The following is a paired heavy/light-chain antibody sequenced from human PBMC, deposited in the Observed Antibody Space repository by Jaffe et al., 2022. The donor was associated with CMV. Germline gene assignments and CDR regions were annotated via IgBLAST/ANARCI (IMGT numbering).Light chain of an antibody. Sequence: DIQMTQSPSSLSASVGDRVTITCRASQGISNSLAWYQQKPGKAPKLLVYAASRLESGVPSRFSGSGSGTDYTLTISSLQPEDFATYHCQQYFSTPRGYTFGQGTKLEIK. CDR3: QQYFSTPRGYT. J-gene: IGKJ2*01. CDR1: QGISNS. CDR2: AAS. V-gene: IGKV1-NL1*01.
Heavy chain of an antibody. J-gene: IGHJ4*02. Sequence: QVQLQESGPGLVKPSETLSLTCTVSGGSISSDYWSWIRQPPGKGLEWIGYIYYSGSTNYNPSLKSRVTISVDSSKNQFSLKLISVTAADTAVYYCARGLVTATAGPLVDYWGQGTLVTVSS. D-gene: IGHD2-21*02. V-gene: IGHV4-59*01. CDR1: GGSISSDY. CDR3: ARGLVTATAGPLVDY. CDR2: IYYSGST.